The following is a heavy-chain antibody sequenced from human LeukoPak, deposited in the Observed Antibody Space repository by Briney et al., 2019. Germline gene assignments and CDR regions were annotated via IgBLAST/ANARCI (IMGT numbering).Heavy chain of an antibody. CDR1: GFTFSSYA. CDR3: AKSGYCSGDSCYRISYFDY. V-gene: IGHV3-23*01. Sequence: GGSLRLSCAASGFTFSSYAMSWVRQAPGKGLEWVSGISGGGGSTYYADSVKGRFTISRDNSKNTLYLQMNSLRAEDTAVYYCAKSGYCSGDSCYRISYFDYWGQGTLVTVSS. D-gene: IGHD2-15*01. CDR2: ISGGGGST. J-gene: IGHJ4*02.